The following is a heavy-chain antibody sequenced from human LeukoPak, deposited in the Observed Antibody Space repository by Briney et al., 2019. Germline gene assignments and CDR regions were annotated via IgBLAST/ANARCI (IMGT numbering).Heavy chain of an antibody. CDR3: ARGAYYYDSSGYYYSYGMDV. V-gene: IGHV1-46*01. CDR2: INPTGGST. J-gene: IGHJ6*02. CDR1: GYTFPSYF. D-gene: IGHD3-22*01. Sequence: ASVKVSCKASGYTFPSYFMHWVRQAPGQGLEWMGIINPTGGSTTYAQKFQGRVTMTRDTSTSTVYMELSSLRSEDTAVYYCARGAYYYDSSGYYYSYGMDVWGQGTTVTVSS.